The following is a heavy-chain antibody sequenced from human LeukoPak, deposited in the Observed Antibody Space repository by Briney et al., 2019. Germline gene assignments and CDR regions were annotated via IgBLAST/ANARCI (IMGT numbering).Heavy chain of an antibody. J-gene: IGHJ4*02. V-gene: IGHV4-31*03. CDR2: ISYSGST. D-gene: IGHD4-23*01. CDR3: ARDPVAYGGTGRFDY. CDR1: GGSISSGGSY. Sequence: SETLSLTCSVSGGSISSGGSYWSWIRQHPGMGLEWIGYISYSGSTYYNPPLKSRVTISLDTSENQFSLKLSSVTAADTAVYYCARDPVAYGGTGRFDYWGLGTLVTVSS.